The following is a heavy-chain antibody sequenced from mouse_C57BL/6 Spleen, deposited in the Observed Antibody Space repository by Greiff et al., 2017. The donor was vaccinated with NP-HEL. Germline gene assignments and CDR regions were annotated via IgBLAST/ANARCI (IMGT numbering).Heavy chain of an antibody. V-gene: IGHV1-26*01. CDR3: SRRGDYDVDYYAMDY. D-gene: IGHD2-4*01. CDR2: INPNNGGT. CDR1: GYTFTDYY. J-gene: IGHJ4*01. Sequence: EVQLQQSGPELVKPGASVKISCKASGYTFTDYYMNWVKQSHGKSLEWIGDINPNNGGTSYNQKFKGKATLTVDKSSSTAYMELRSLTSEDSAVYSWSRRGDYDVDYYAMDYWGQGTSVTVSS.